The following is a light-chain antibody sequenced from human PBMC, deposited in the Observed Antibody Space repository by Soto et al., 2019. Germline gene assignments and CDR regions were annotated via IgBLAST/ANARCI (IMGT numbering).Light chain of an antibody. CDR2: AAS. CDR3: QKYNGASWT. Sequence: DIQMTQSPSSLSASVGDRVTITCRASQGFSNYLAWYQQKPGKVPKLLIYAASSLQSGVPSRFSGSGSGTDFTLTIICRQPVDVATYYCQKYNGASWTFGKGTKVEIK. V-gene: IGKV1-27*01. CDR1: QGFSNY. J-gene: IGKJ1*01.